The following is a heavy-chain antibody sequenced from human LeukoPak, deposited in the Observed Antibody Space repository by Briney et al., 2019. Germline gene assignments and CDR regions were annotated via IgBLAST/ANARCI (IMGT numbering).Heavy chain of an antibody. CDR3: ARVYDSTGYYLDY. V-gene: IGHV4-4*07. Sequence: SETLSLTCTVSGGSISSYDWSWIRQPAGNGLGRIGCIYSSGNTNYNPSLKSRVTMSVDTSKNQFSLKLTSVTAADTAVYYCARVYDSTGYYLDYWGQGTQVTVSS. CDR1: GGSISSYD. J-gene: IGHJ4*02. CDR2: IYSSGNT. D-gene: IGHD3-22*01.